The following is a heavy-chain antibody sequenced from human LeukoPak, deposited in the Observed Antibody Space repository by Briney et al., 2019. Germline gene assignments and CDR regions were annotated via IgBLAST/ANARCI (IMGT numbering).Heavy chain of an antibody. D-gene: IGHD3-10*01. Sequence: GGSLRLSCAASGFTISSYWMHWVRQAPGKGLVWVSRITSDGSGTIYADSVKGRFTISRDNSKNTLYLQMNSLRAEDTAVYYCARALNYGSGAPSWFDPWGQGTLVTVSS. CDR1: GFTISSYW. CDR3: ARALNYGSGAPSWFDP. J-gene: IGHJ5*02. V-gene: IGHV3-74*01. CDR2: ITSDGSGT.